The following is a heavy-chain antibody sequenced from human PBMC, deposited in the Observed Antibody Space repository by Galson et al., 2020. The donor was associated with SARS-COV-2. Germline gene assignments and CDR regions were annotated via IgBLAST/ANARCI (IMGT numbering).Heavy chain of an antibody. D-gene: IGHD2-2*01. J-gene: IGHJ3*02. CDR1: GGSISSGDYY. V-gene: IGHV4-30-4*01. Sequence: ASETLSLTCTVSGGSISSGDYYWSWIRQPPGKGLEWIGYIYYSGSTYYNPSLKSRVTISVDTSKNQFSLKLSSVTAADTVVYYCARDRCSSTSCYAGNDAFDIWGQGTMVTVSS. CDR3: ARDRCSSTSCYAGNDAFDI. CDR2: IYYSGST.